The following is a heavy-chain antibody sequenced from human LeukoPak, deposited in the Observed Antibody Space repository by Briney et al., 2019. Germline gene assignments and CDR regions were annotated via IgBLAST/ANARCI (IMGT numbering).Heavy chain of an antibody. CDR2: ISYDGSNE. CDR1: GFTFSSYG. J-gene: IGHJ4*02. V-gene: IGHV3-30*03. Sequence: PGRSLRLSCAASGFTFSSYGMHWVRQAPGKGLEWVAVISYDGSNEYYADSVKGRFTISRDNSKNTLYLQMNSLRAEDTAVYYCARGPDYFDYWGQGTLVTVSS. CDR3: ARGPDYFDY.